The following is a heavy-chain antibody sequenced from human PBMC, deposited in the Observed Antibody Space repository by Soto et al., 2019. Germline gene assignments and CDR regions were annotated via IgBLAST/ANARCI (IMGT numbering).Heavy chain of an antibody. D-gene: IGHD4-17*01. CDR3: AKDWFYGDYASLVFDY. CDR2: ISGSGGST. V-gene: IGHV3-23*01. J-gene: IGHJ4*02. CDR1: GFTFSSYA. Sequence: GGSLRLSCAASGFTFSSYAMSWVCQTPGKGLEWVSAISGSGGSTYYADSVKGRFTISRDNSKNTLYLQMNSLRAEDTAVYYCAKDWFYGDYASLVFDYWGQGTLVTVSS.